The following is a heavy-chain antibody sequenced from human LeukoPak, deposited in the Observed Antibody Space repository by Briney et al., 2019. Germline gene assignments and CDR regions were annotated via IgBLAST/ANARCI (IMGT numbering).Heavy chain of an antibody. V-gene: IGHV3-21*01. CDR3: ARYCSGGSGQAERDY. D-gene: IGHD2-15*01. CDR1: GFTFSSYS. CDR2: ISSSSSYI. J-gene: IGHJ4*02. Sequence: GGSLRLSCAASGFTFSSYSMNWVRQAPGKGLEWVSSISSSSSYIYYADSVKGRFTISRDNAKNSLYLQMNSLRAEDTAVYYCARYCSGGSGQAERDYWGQGTLVTVSS.